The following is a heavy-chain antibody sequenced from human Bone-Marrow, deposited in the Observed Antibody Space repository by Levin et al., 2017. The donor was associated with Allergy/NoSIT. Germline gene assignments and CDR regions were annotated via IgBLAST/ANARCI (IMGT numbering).Heavy chain of an antibody. J-gene: IGHJ4*02. Sequence: GESLKISCAASGFTFNNYGLSWVRQAPGKGLEWVSAISGSGNNIYYADSVRGRFTISRDNSKNTLDLPLNSLTAEDTAVYYCAKWDSYCGGDCYWFAPFDCWGQGALVTVSS. D-gene: IGHD2-21*01. CDR2: ISGSGNNI. V-gene: IGHV3-23*01. CDR3: AKWDSYCGGDCYWFAPFDC. CDR1: GFTFNNYG.